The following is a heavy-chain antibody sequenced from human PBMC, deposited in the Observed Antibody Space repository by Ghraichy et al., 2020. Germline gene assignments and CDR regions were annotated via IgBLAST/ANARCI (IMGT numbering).Heavy chain of an antibody. Sequence: SETLSLTCAVYGVSFSGYYWSWIRQAPGKGLEWIGEINHSGSTNYNPSLKSRVTISVDTSKNQFSLKLSSVTAADTAVYYCARGRYYYGSGSFDIWGQGTMVTVSS. CDR1: GVSFSGYY. D-gene: IGHD3-10*01. J-gene: IGHJ3*02. CDR2: INHSGST. V-gene: IGHV4-34*01. CDR3: ARGRYYYGSGSFDI.